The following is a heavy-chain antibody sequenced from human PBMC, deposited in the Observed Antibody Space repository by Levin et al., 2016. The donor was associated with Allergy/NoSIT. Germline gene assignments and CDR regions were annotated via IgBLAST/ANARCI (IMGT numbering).Heavy chain of an antibody. D-gene: IGHD2-2*01. Sequence: WVRQAPGQGLEWMGWINPKSGDTKYAQKFQGRVTMTRDTARDTAISTAYMELSRLRSDDTAVYYCARDPTDQGYCTSTTCYTNWFDPWGQGTLGHRLL. V-gene: IGHV1-2*02. J-gene: IGHJ5*02. CDR3: ARDPTDQGYCTSTTCYTNWFDP. CDR2: INPKSGDT.